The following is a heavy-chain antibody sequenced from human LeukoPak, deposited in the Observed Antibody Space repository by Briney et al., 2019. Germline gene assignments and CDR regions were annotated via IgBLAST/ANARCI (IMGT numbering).Heavy chain of an antibody. CDR1: GFIFNTYW. D-gene: IGHD3-22*01. CDR3: GRGRVVVVHNFDY. J-gene: IGHJ4*02. CDR2: ISGSGGNT. Sequence: GGSLRLSCAASGFIFNTYWMTWVRQAPGKGLEWVSTISGSGGNTYYGDSVKGRLTISRDNSNNTLYLQMNSLRAEDTAVYFCGRGRVVVVHNFDYWGQGTLVTVSS. V-gene: IGHV3-23*01.